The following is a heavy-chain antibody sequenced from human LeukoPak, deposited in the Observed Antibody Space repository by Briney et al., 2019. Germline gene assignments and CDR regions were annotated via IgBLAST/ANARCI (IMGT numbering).Heavy chain of an antibody. Sequence: GGPLRLSCAASGFPFSTYAMSWVRQAPGKGLEWVSVISGSGGDTYYADSVKGRFTISGDNSKNTVYLHMNSLRAEDTALYYCAKGGVYGDYYFDYWGQGTLVTVSS. D-gene: IGHD4-17*01. CDR1: GFPFSTYA. V-gene: IGHV3-23*01. CDR2: ISGSGGDT. CDR3: AKGGVYGDYYFDY. J-gene: IGHJ4*02.